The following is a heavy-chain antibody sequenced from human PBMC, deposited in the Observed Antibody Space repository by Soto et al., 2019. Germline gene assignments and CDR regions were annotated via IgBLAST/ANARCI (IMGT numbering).Heavy chain of an antibody. V-gene: IGHV1-3*01. D-gene: IGHD3-10*01. Sequence: ASVKVSCKASGYTFTSYAMHWVRQAPGQRLEWMGWINAGNGNTKYSQKFQGRVTITRDTSASTAYMELSSLRSEDTAVYYCASVLLWFGELWGFADEQYSPFDYWGKGNLVTASS. CDR1: GYTFTSYA. J-gene: IGHJ4*02. CDR2: INAGNGNT. CDR3: ASVLLWFGELWGFADEQYSPFDY.